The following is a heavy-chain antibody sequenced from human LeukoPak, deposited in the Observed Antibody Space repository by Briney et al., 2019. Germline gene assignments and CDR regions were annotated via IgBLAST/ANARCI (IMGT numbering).Heavy chain of an antibody. CDR1: GSTFTSYG. J-gene: IGHJ4*02. D-gene: IGHD1-7*01. V-gene: IGHV1-18*01. Sequence: ASVKVSCKASGSTFTSYGVSWVRQAPGQGLEWVGWISASNGNTNYAQKLQGRVTMTTATSTSTAYVALRSLRSDDTAVYYCARYPLSYTSNWHYYFDYWGQGSLLTVSS. CDR3: ARYPLSYTSNWHYYFDY. CDR2: ISASNGNT.